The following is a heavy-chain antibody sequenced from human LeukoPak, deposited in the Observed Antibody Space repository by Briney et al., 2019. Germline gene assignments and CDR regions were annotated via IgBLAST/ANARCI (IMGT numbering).Heavy chain of an antibody. CDR1: GFTFSSYW. J-gene: IGHJ4*02. CDR2: IKKDGSEK. D-gene: IGHD5-18*01. CDR3: ARDLSGVAGYTYGRGIDY. V-gene: IGHV3-7*01. Sequence: GGSLRLSCAASGFTFSSYWMSWVRQAPGKGLEWVANIKKDGSEKYCVDSVKGRFTISRDNAKTSLYLQMNSLRAEDTAVYYCARDLSGVAGYTYGRGIDYWGQGTLVTVSS.